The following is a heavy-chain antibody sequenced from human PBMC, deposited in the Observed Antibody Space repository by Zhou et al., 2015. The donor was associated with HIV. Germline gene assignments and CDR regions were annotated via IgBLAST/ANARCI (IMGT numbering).Heavy chain of an antibody. V-gene: IGHV1-69*06. D-gene: IGHD2-21*02. J-gene: IGHJ3*02. CDR1: GGTFSSYA. CDR3: AERANCGGDCFAFDI. CDR2: SIPMFGTG. Sequence: QVQLVQSGAEVKKPGSSVKVSCKASGGTFSSYAISWVRQAPGQGLEWMGGSIPMFGTGNYAQKFQGRVTITADRSTSTAYMELRSLRSEDTAVFYCAERANCGGDCFAFDIWAQGTMVTVSS.